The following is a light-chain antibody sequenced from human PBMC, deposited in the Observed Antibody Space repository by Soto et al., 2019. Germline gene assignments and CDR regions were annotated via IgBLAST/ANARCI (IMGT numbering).Light chain of an antibody. CDR2: DVS. V-gene: IGLV2-14*01. Sequence: QSALTQPASVSGSPGQSITISCTGTSSDVGGSNYVSWYQQLPGKAPKLMIYDVSDRPSGVSNRFSGSKSGNTSSLTIYVLQAEDEADYYCSSYTSSSLYVFGTGTKVTVL. CDR3: SSYTSSSLYV. J-gene: IGLJ1*01. CDR1: SSDVGGSNY.